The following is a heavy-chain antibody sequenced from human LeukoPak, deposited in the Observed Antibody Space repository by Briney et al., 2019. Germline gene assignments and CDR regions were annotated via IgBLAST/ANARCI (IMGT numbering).Heavy chain of an antibody. J-gene: IGHJ4*02. CDR3: AKWELYSGFYYIDY. CDR2: MGGSGDRT. V-gene: IGHV3-23*01. Sequence: GGSLRLSCAASRFTFSSHAMSWVRQAPGKGLEWVSAMGGSGDRTYYADSVKGRFTMSRDNSKNTVYLQMNSLRAEDTAVYYCAKWELYSGFYYIDYWGQGTLATVSS. CDR1: RFTFSSHA. D-gene: IGHD1-26*01.